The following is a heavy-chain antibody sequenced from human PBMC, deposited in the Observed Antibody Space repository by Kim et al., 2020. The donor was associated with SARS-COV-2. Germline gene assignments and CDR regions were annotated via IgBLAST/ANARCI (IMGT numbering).Heavy chain of an antibody. J-gene: IGHJ3*02. CDR3: ARDHRGEGSAFDI. D-gene: IGHD2-15*01. V-gene: IGHV4-59*01. Sequence: YSPSRTSRGTISVDTSKNQFSLKLSSVTAAGTAVYYCARDHRGEGSAFDIWGQGTMVTVSS.